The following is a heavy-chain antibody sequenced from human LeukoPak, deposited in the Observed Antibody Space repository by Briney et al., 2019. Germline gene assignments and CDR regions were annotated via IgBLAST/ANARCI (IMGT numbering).Heavy chain of an antibody. D-gene: IGHD2-2*01. CDR3: ANTIVVVPAASLS. Sequence: GGSLRLSCAASGFTFSSYAMSWVRQAPGKGLEWVSAISGSGGSTYYADSVKGRFTISRDNSKNTLHLQMNSLRAEDTAVYYCANTIVVVPAASLSWGQGTLVTVSS. CDR1: GFTFSSYA. V-gene: IGHV3-23*01. CDR2: ISGSGGST. J-gene: IGHJ4*02.